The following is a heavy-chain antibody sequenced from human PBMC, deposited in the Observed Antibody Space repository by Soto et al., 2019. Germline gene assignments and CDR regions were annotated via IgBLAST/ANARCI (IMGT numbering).Heavy chain of an antibody. Sequence: GGSLRLSCAASGFTFSSYGMHWVRQAPGKGLEWVAVISYDGSNKYYADSVKGRFTISRDNSKNTLYLQMNSLRAEDTAVYYCASRGLAYWGQGTLVTVSS. CDR1: GFTFSSYG. CDR3: ASRGLAY. V-gene: IGHV3-30*03. CDR2: ISYDGSNK. J-gene: IGHJ4*02.